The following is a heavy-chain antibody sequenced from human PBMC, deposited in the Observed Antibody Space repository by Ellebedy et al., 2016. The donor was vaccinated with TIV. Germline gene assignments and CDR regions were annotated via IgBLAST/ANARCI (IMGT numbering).Heavy chain of an antibody. D-gene: IGHD7-27*01. J-gene: IGHJ3*01. CDR3: ARDLGTVSFPKAFDV. V-gene: IGHV3-11*01. CDR1: GFTFSDSS. Sequence: GESLKISXVGSGFTFSDSSITWLRQAPGKGLEWISYSSDGGTTSYYANSVKGRFIMSRDNAKDSLFLQLDNLRVEDTALYYCARDLGTVSFPKAFDVWGPGTFVTVSS. CDR2: SSDGGTTS.